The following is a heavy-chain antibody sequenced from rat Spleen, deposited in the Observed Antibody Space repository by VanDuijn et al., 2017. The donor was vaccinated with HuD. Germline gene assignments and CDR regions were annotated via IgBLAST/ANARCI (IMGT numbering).Heavy chain of an antibody. CDR2: ISTSGGST. J-gene: IGHJ2*01. Sequence: EVQLVESGGGLVQPGRSMKLSCAASGFTFSSFPMAWVRQAPTKGLDWVATISTSGGSTYYRDSVKGRFTVSRDNAKSTLYLQMNSLRSEDTATYYCTRDNYYSGGRYFDYWGQGVMVTVSS. CDR1: GFTFSSFP. V-gene: IGHV5-46*01. D-gene: IGHD1-1*01. CDR3: TRDNYYSGGRYFDY.